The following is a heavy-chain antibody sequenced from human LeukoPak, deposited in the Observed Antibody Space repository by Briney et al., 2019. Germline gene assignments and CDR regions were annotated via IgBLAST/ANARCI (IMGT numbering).Heavy chain of an antibody. CDR2: MNPKTGNT. Sequence: ASVKVSCKASGYTFSSYDINWVRQAAGQGLEWMGWMNPKTGNTGLPQKFQGRVTITRDTSISTAYMELSRLTSEDTGVYYCTRGLPRDGLVVIAAANEYWGQGSLVTVSS. D-gene: IGHD2-2*01. J-gene: IGHJ4*02. CDR3: TRGLPRDGLVVIAAANEY. V-gene: IGHV1-8*03. CDR1: GYTFSSYD.